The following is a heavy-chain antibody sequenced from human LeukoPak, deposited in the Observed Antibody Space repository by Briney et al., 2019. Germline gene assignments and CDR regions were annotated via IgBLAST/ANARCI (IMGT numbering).Heavy chain of an antibody. D-gene: IGHD5-18*01. J-gene: IGHJ6*02. V-gene: IGHV3-23*01. CDR2: SCGSGGTT. CDR1: GFTFTSYA. Sequence: GGSLRLSCAASGFTFTSYAMSWVRQAPGKGLEWVSGSCGSGGTTYYTDSVKGRFTISRDNSKNTLYLQMNSLRAEDTAVYYCAKVTAMDLYYYYYGMDVWGQGTTVTVSS. CDR3: AKVTAMDLYYYYYGMDV.